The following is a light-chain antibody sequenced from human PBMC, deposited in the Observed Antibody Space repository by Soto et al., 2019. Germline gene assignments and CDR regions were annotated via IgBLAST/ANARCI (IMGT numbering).Light chain of an antibody. Sequence: QSALTQPASVSGSPGQPITISCTGTSSDVGGYNFVSWYQQNPGKAPKLLIYEVSNRPSGVSHRFSGSKSGTSAKLVITGLQTGDEAVYYCGTWDDSLFSFVFGPGTKLTVL. J-gene: IGLJ1*01. CDR3: GTWDDSLFSFV. V-gene: IGLV2-14*01. CDR1: SSDVGGYNF. CDR2: EVS.